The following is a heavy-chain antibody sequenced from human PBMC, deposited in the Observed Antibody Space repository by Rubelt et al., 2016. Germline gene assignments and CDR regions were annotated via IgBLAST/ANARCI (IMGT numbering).Heavy chain of an antibody. CDR1: GFTFSDYY. Sequence: VRLVESGGGLVQPGGSLRLSCAASGFTFSDYYMSWIRQAPGKGLEWVSYISSSDSTIYYADSVKGRFTISRDNAKNTLYLQMNSLRAEDTAVYYCAREKWADSSGYYADYWGQGTLVTVSS. J-gene: IGHJ4*02. D-gene: IGHD3-22*01. CDR2: ISSSDSTI. CDR3: AREKWADSSGYYADY. V-gene: IGHV3-11*04.